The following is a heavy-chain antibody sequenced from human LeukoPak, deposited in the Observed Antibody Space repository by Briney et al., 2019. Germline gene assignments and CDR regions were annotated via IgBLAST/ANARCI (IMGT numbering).Heavy chain of an antibody. CDR2: ISYDGTNK. J-gene: IGHJ4*02. V-gene: IGHV3-30-3*01. CDR1: GFTFSSYA. D-gene: IGHD2-15*01. CDR3: ARVNEDWFTWSDGSCPLDY. Sequence: PGGSLRLSCSASGFTFSSYALRWVRQAPGKGLEWVALISYDGTNKYYADSVKGRFTSPRDNSKNTVSLQMNSLRAEDSAVYYCARVNEDWFTWSDGSCPLDYWGQGTLAAVSS.